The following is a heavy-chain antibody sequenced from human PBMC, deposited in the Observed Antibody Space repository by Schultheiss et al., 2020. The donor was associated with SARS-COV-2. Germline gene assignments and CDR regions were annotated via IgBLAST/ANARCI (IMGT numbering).Heavy chain of an antibody. CDR1: GGSISSYY. Sequence: SETLSLTRTVSGGSISSYYWSWIRQPPGKGLEWIGYIYYSGSTNYNPSLKSRVTISVDTSKNQFSLKLSSVTAADTAVYYCARGPPYYYYYGMDVWGQGTTVTVSS. J-gene: IGHJ6*02. V-gene: IGHV4-59*01. CDR2: IYYSGST. CDR3: ARGPPYYYYYGMDV.